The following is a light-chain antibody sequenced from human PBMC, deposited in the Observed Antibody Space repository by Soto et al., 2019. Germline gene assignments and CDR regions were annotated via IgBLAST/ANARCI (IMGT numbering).Light chain of an antibody. CDR2: RAS. CDR1: QSVSRNF. Sequence: EIVLTQSPGTLSLSPGERATLSCRASQSVSRNFLAWYQQKPGQAPRLLIYRASSRAADIPDRFTGSGSGTDFTLTISRLEPEDFAVFHCQQYGTSPWTFGQGTKVDIK. V-gene: IGKV3-20*01. J-gene: IGKJ1*01. CDR3: QQYGTSPWT.